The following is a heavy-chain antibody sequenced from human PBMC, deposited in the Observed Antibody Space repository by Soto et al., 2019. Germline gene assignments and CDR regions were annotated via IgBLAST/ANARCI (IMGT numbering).Heavy chain of an antibody. J-gene: IGHJ4*02. CDR1: GYSFTSYW. Sequence: PGESLKISCKGSGYSFTSYWISWVRQMPGKGLEWMGRIDPSGSYTNYSPSFQGHVTISADKSISTAYLQWSSLKASDTAMYYCARHPVSLGYCSGGSCYSADYWGQGTLVTVSS. CDR2: IDPSGSYT. CDR3: ARHPVSLGYCSGGSCYSADY. D-gene: IGHD2-15*01. V-gene: IGHV5-10-1*01.